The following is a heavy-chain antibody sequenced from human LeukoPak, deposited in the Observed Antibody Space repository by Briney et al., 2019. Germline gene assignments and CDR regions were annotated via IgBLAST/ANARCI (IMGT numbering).Heavy chain of an antibody. CDR3: APPYYYGSGSPSDYYMDV. CDR1: GYTFTGYY. Sequence: VSVKVSCKASGYTFTGYYMHWVRQAPGQGLEWMGWINPNSGGTNYAQKFQGRVTMTRDTSISTAYMELSRLRSDDPAVYYCAPPYYYGSGSPSDYYMDVWGKGTTVSVSS. V-gene: IGHV1-2*02. D-gene: IGHD3-10*01. J-gene: IGHJ6*03. CDR2: INPNSGGT.